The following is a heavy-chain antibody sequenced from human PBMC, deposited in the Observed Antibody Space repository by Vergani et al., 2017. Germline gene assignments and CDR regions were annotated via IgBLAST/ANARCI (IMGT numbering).Heavy chain of an antibody. J-gene: IGHJ6*02. V-gene: IGHV4-61*02. CDR1: GGSISSGSYY. CDR3: ARXLLLWFGELRKDHYGMDV. Sequence: QVQLQESGPGLVKPSQTLSLTCTVFGGSISSGSYYWSWIRQPAGKGLEWIGRNYTSGSTNYNPALKSRVTISVDTSKNQFSLKLSSVTAADTAVYYCARXLLLWFGELRKDHYGMDVWGQGTTVTVSS. CDR2: NYTSGST. D-gene: IGHD3-10*01.